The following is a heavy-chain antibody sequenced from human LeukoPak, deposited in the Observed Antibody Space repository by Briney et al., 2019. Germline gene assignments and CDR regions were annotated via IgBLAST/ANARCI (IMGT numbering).Heavy chain of an antibody. J-gene: IGHJ4*02. CDR1: GFTVSSND. V-gene: IGHV3-7*03. CDR3: ARDNPPDY. Sequence: GGSLRLPCAASGFTVSSNDMSWVRQAPGKGLEWVANIKQDGSEKSYVESVRGRFTISRDNAKNSLYLQLNSLRAEDTALYYCARDNPPDYWGQGTLVTVSS. CDR2: IKQDGSEK.